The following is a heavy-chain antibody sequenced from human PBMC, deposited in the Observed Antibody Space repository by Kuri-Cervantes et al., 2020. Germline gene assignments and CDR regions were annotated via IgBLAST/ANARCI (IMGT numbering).Heavy chain of an antibody. Sequence: SVKVSCKASGYTFTSYGISWVRQAPGQGLEWMGGIIPIFGTANYAQKFQGRVTITADESTSTAYMELSSLRSEDTAVYYCARGRITMVQDQYWFDPWGQGTLVTVSS. CDR2: IIPIFGTA. V-gene: IGHV1-69*13. CDR1: GYTFTSYG. D-gene: IGHD3-10*01. J-gene: IGHJ5*02. CDR3: ARGRITMVQDQYWFDP.